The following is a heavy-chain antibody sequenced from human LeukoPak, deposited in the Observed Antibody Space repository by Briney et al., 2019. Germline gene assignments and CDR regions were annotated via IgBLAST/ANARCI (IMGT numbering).Heavy chain of an antibody. J-gene: IGHJ5*02. CDR3: AHRGEQRGIYGSGSYYPT. CDR2: IYWNDDK. V-gene: IGHV2-5*01. D-gene: IGHD3-10*01. CDR1: GFSLSTSGVG. Sequence: SGPTLVKPTQTLMLTCTFSGFSLSTSGVGVGWIRQPPGKALEWLALIYWNDDKRYSPSLKSRLTITKDTSKNQVVLTMTNMDPVDTATYYCAHRGEQRGIYGSGSYYPTWGQGTLVTVSS.